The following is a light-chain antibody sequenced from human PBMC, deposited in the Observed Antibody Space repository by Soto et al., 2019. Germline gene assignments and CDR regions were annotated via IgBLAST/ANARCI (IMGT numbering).Light chain of an antibody. V-gene: IGKV1-5*01. J-gene: IGKJ1*01. CDR3: QQFYKGWT. Sequence: DIQMTQSPSTLSASVGDRVTITCRASQSVGRSLAWYQQQRGKAPKLLIYGVSTLGSGVPSRFSGFGSGTEFTLSISRLQPGDFGTYYCQQFYKGWTFGQGTRV. CDR2: GVS. CDR1: QSVGRS.